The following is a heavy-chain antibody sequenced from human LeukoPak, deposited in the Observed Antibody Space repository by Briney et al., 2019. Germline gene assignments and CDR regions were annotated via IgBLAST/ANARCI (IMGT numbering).Heavy chain of an antibody. CDR3: ARVGMGTYSGDH. D-gene: IGHD2-15*01. CDR2: ITSSSSTI. J-gene: IGHJ4*02. V-gene: IGHV3-48*04. CDR1: GFTFSIYS. Sequence: GGSVRLSCAASGFTFSIYSMNWVRQAPEEGLVWISYITSSSSTIYYADSVKGRFTVSRDNAKNSLYLQMNSLRAEDTAMFYCARVGMGTYSGDHWGQGTLVTVSS.